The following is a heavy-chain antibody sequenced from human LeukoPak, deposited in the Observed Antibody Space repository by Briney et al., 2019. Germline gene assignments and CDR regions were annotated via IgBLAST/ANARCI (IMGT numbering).Heavy chain of an antibody. CDR1: GYTFTSYA. CDR2: INAGNGNT. D-gene: IGHD1-26*01. J-gene: IGHJ4*02. CDR3: ARAPFGSYVFDY. Sequence: GASVTVSCKASGYTFTSYAMHWVRQAPGQRLEWMGWINAGNGNTKYSQKFQGRVTITRDTSASTAYMELSSLRSEDTAVYYCARAPFGSYVFDYWGQGTLVTVSS. V-gene: IGHV1-3*01.